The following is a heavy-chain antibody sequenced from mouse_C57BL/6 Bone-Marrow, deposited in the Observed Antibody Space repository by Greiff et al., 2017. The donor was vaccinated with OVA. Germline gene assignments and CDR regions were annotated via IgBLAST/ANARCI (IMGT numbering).Heavy chain of an antibody. Sequence: EVKVVESGGGLVQPKGSLKLSCAASGFSFNTYAMNWVRQAPGKGLEWVARIRSKSNNYATYYADSVKDRFTISRDDSESMLYLQMNNLKTEDTAMYYCVRQGYDYYAMDYWGQGTSVTVSS. CDR3: VRQGYDYYAMDY. CDR1: GFSFNTYA. D-gene: IGHD3-1*01. CDR2: IRSKSNNYAT. V-gene: IGHV10-1*01. J-gene: IGHJ4*01.